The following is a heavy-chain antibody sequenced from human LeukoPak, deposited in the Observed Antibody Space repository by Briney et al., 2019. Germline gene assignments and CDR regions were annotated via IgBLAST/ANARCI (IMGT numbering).Heavy chain of an antibody. D-gene: IGHD3-3*01. J-gene: IGHJ5*02. CDR1: GGSLSDYY. V-gene: IGHV4-34*01. Sequence: SETLSLTCAVYGGSLSDYYWSWIRQPPGKGLEWVGEINHSGSTNYNPSLKSRVTISVDTSKNQFSLKLTSVTAADTAVYYCASPNYDSGWFDPWGQGTLVTVSS. CDR2: INHSGST. CDR3: ASPNYDSGWFDP.